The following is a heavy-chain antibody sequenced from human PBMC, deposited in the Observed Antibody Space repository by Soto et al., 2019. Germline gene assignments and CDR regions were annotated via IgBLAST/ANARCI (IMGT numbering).Heavy chain of an antibody. Sequence: VKASCTASGDTFTGNYIHWVRQAPGQGFKWMGWINPKSGGTNYPQKFQARVTLTRDTSISTAYMQLSGLTSDAPAGYYLAWYTDDDTNGALVLWGQGSLVTVSS. CDR2: INPKSGGT. D-gene: IGHD7-27*01. J-gene: IGHJ4*02. V-gene: IGHV1-2*02. CDR3: AWYTDDDTNGALVL. CDR1: GDTFTGNY.